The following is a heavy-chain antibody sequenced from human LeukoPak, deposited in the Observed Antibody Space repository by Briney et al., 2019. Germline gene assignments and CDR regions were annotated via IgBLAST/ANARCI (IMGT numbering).Heavy chain of an antibody. Sequence: PSETLSLTCAVSGGSISSSNWWSWVRQPPGKGLEWIGYIYYSGSTNYNPSLKSRVTISVDTSKNQFSLKLSSVTAADTAVYYCARAPYGDAFDIWGQGTMVTVSS. D-gene: IGHD3-10*01. V-gene: IGHV4-4*02. J-gene: IGHJ3*02. CDR1: GGSISSSNW. CDR3: ARAPYGDAFDI. CDR2: IYYSGST.